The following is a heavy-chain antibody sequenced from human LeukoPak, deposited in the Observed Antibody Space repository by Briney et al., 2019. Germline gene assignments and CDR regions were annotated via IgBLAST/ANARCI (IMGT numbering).Heavy chain of an antibody. CDR3: ARVEVVIDY. CDR1: GFTFSSYN. CDR2: ISSSGNTK. D-gene: IGHD3-3*01. Sequence: GGSLILSCAASGFTFSSYNMIWVRQAPGKGLEWVSYISSSGNTKFDANSVKGRFAISRDNAKNSLFLQMNSLRDEDTAVYYCARVEVVIDYWGQGTLVTVSS. J-gene: IGHJ4*02. V-gene: IGHV3-48*02.